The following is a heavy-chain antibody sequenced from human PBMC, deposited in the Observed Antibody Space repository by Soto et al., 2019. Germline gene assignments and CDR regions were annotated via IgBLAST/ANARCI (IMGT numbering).Heavy chain of an antibody. Sequence: GGSLILSCAASGVTCSSYAMSWVRQAPGKGLEWVSAISGSGGSTYYADSVKGRFTISRDNSKNTLYLQMNSLRAEDTAVYYCAKEGRRTIFGVVARDAFDIWGQGTMVTVSS. J-gene: IGHJ3*02. CDR3: AKEGRRTIFGVVARDAFDI. V-gene: IGHV3-23*01. CDR2: ISGSGGST. D-gene: IGHD3-3*01. CDR1: GVTCSSYA.